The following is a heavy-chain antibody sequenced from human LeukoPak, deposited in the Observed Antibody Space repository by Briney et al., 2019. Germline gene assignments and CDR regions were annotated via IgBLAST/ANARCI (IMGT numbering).Heavy chain of an antibody. CDR2: IIPILGIA. CDR3: ARGVYDILTRTYNGIDY. D-gene: IGHD3-9*01. V-gene: IGHV1-69*04. J-gene: IGHJ4*02. CDR1: GGTFSSYA. Sequence: SVKVSCKASGGTFSSYAISWVRQAPGQGLEWMGRIIPILGIANYAQKFQGRVTITADKSTSTAYMELSSLRSEDTAVYYCARGVYDILTRTYNGIDYWGQGTLVAVSS.